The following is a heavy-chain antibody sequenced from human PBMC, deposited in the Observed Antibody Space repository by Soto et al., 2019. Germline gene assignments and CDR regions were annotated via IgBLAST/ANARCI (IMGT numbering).Heavy chain of an antibody. J-gene: IGHJ4*02. V-gene: IGHV3-23*01. CDR3: AKDRSGASYYFDY. D-gene: IGHD1-26*01. CDR2: ISGSGGST. Sequence: GGSLRLSXAASGFTFSSYAMSWVRQAPGKGLEWVSAISGSGGSTYYADSVKGRFTISRDNSKNTLYLQMNSLRAEDTAVYYCAKDRSGASYYFDYWGQGTLVTVSS. CDR1: GFTFSSYA.